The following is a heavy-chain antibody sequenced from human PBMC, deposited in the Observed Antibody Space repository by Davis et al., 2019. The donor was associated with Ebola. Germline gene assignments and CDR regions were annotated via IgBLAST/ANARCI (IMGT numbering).Heavy chain of an antibody. CDR2: ISSSSSYI. V-gene: IGHV3-21*01. J-gene: IGHJ5*02. CDR1: GFTFSAYS. Sequence: GESLKISCAGSGFTFSAYSMNWVRQAPGKGLEWVSSISSSSSYIYYADSVKGRFTISRDNAKNSLYLQMNSLRAEDTAVYYCARGIASIAARPYNWFDPWGQGTLVTVSS. D-gene: IGHD6-6*01. CDR3: ARGIASIAARPYNWFDP.